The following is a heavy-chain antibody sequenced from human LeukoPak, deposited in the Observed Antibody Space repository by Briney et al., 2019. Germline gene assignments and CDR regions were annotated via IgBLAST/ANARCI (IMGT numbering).Heavy chain of an antibody. CDR3: AGDSGPYYFDY. Sequence: SETLSLTCTVSGGSISSSSYYWGWIRQPPGKGLEWIGSIYYSGSTYYNPSLKSRVTISVDTSKNQFSLKLSSVTAADTAVYYCAGDSGPYYFDYWGQGTLVTVSS. J-gene: IGHJ4*02. CDR2: IYYSGST. CDR1: GGSISSSSYY. D-gene: IGHD1-26*01. V-gene: IGHV4-39*07.